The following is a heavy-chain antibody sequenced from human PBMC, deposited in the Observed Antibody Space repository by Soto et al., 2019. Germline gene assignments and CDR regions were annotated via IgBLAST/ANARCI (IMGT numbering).Heavy chain of an antibody. Sequence: GGSLRRSCAASGFTFSSYAMSWVRQAPGKGLEWVSAISGSGGSTYYADSVKGRFTISRDNSKNTLYLQMNSLRAEDTAVYYCAKDPEQLVLLFDYWGQGTLVTVSS. J-gene: IGHJ4*02. CDR3: AKDPEQLVLLFDY. CDR2: ISGSGGST. V-gene: IGHV3-23*01. D-gene: IGHD6-6*01. CDR1: GFTFSSYA.